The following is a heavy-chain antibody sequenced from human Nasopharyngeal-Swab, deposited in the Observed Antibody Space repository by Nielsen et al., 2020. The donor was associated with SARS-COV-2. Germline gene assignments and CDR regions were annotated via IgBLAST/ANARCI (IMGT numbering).Heavy chain of an antibody. D-gene: IGHD6-13*01. CDR3: ARSAVAAAGWGWFDP. CDR2: INPSGGSA. J-gene: IGHJ5*02. CDR1: GYTFTNYN. Sequence: ASGKVSCKASGYTFTNYNLHWARQAPGQGLEWMGVINPSGGSANYAQKFQGRVTTTRDTSTNIVYMELSSLESEDTAVYYCARSAVAAAGWGWFDPWGQGTLVTVSS. V-gene: IGHV1-46*01.